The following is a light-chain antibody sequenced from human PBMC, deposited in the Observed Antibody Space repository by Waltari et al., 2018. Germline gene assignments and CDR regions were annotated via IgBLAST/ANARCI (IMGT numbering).Light chain of an antibody. CDR1: QSIGSS. CDR2: EAS. V-gene: IGKV1-5*03. J-gene: IGKJ4*01. Sequence: DIQMTQSPSTLSASVGDRVTITCRASQSIGSSVAGYQQKPGKAPKVVIYEASRLESGVPSRFSGSRSGTEFTLTISSLQPDDFATYYCQQCNSYLLTFGGGTKVEIK. CDR3: QQCNSYLLT.